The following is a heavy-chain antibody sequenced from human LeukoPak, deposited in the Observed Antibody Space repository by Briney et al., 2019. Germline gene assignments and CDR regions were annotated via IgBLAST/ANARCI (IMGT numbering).Heavy chain of an antibody. J-gene: IGHJ5*02. Sequence: SEPLSLTCPVSGGYISSYYWSWIRQPAGKGLEWIGRIYTSGSTNYNPSLKSRVTMSVDTSKNQFSLKLSSVTAADTAVYYCAREEAHSYGYDWFDPWGQGTLVTVSS. CDR1: GGYISSYY. D-gene: IGHD5-18*01. CDR3: AREEAHSYGYDWFDP. V-gene: IGHV4-4*07. CDR2: IYTSGST.